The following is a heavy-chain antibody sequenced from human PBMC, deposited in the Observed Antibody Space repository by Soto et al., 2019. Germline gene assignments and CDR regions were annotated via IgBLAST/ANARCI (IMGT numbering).Heavy chain of an antibody. J-gene: IGHJ4*02. Sequence: LSLTCTVSGGSLNNYYWSWIRQPPGKGLEWIGYIYYTGRTNYNPSLRSRVTISVDTSKNDFSLKLGSVTAADTAVYYCVRTNHFDYWGQGSLVTVSS. CDR2: IYYTGRT. V-gene: IGHV4-59*08. D-gene: IGHD2-8*01. CDR1: GGSLNNYY. CDR3: VRTNHFDY.